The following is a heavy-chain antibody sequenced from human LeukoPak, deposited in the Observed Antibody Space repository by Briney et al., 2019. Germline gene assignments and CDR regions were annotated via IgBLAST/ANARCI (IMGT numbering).Heavy chain of an antibody. CDR3: ARGLSTSSPYVPIDY. V-gene: IGHV4-38-2*02. CDR1: GGSISSYY. Sequence: SETLSLTCTVSGGSISSYYWGWIRQPPGKGLEWIGSIYHSGNTNYNPSLKSRVTISVDTSKNQFSLKLSSVTAADTAVYYCARGLSTSSPYVPIDYWGQGTLVTVSS. D-gene: IGHD2/OR15-2a*01. J-gene: IGHJ4*02. CDR2: IYHSGNT.